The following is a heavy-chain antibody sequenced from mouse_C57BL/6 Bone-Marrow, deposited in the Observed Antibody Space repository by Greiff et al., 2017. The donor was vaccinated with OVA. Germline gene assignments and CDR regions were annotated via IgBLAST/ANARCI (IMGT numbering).Heavy chain of an antibody. CDR1: GYTFTDYE. D-gene: IGHD1-1*01. CDR2: IDPETGGN. Sequence: QVQLQQSGAELVRPGASVTLSCKASGYTFTDYEMHWVKQTPVHGLEWIGAIDPETGGNAYNQKFKGKAILTADKSSSTAYMELRSLTSEDSAVYYCTKDYVSSYWYAMDYWGQGTSVTVSS. V-gene: IGHV1-15*01. CDR3: TKDYVSSYWYAMDY. J-gene: IGHJ4*01.